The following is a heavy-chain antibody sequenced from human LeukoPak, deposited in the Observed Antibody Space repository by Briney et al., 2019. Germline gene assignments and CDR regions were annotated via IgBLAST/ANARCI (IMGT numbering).Heavy chain of an antibody. CDR3: ARDCSGGSCYVDY. CDR2: FTSRSGTI. V-gene: IGHV3-21*01. D-gene: IGHD2-15*01. J-gene: IGHJ4*02. CDR1: GFTFSSYS. Sequence: KPGGSLRLSCVASGFTFSSYSMNWVRQAPGKGLEWVSSFTSRSGTIYYADSVKGRFTISRDNAKNSLFLQMNSLRAEDTAVYYCARDCSGGSCYVDYWGQGTLVTVSS.